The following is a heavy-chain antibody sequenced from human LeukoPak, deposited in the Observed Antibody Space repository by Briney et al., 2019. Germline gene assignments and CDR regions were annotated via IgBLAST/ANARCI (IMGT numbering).Heavy chain of an antibody. Sequence: GASVKVSCEASGYNFSDYYLHWVRQAPGQGLEWMGWISAYNGNTNYAQKLQGRVTMTTDTSTSTAYMELRSLRSDDTAVYYCAREGWEPQTQTAFDIWGQGTMVTVSS. CDR2: ISAYNGNT. CDR3: AREGWEPQTQTAFDI. D-gene: IGHD1-26*01. CDR1: GYNFSDYY. V-gene: IGHV1-18*04. J-gene: IGHJ3*02.